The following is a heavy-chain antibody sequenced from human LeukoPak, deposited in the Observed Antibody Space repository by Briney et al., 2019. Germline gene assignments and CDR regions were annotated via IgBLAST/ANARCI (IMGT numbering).Heavy chain of an antibody. J-gene: IGHJ5*02. V-gene: IGHV4-39*01. CDR1: GGSISSGSYY. D-gene: IGHD1-7*01. Sequence: SETLSLTCTVSGGSISSGSYYWGWIRQPPGKGLEWIGSIYYSGRTYYNPSLKSRVTISVDTSKNQFSLKVSSVTAADTAAYYCARRNWNYENWFDPWGPGTLVTVSS. CDR3: ARRNWNYENWFDP. CDR2: IYYSGRT.